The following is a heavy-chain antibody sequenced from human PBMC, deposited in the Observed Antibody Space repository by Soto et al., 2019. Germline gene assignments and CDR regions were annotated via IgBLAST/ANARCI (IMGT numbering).Heavy chain of an antibody. CDR2: INPNSGGT. J-gene: IGHJ6*02. Sequence: GASVKVSCKASGYTFTGYYMHWVRQAHGQGLEWMGWINPNSGGTNYAQKFQGWITMTRDTSISTAYMELSRLRSDDTAVYYCARGEYQLLDYYYYGMDVWGQGTTVTVSS. CDR3: ARGEYQLLDYYYYGMDV. D-gene: IGHD2-2*01. V-gene: IGHV1-2*04. CDR1: GYTFTGYY.